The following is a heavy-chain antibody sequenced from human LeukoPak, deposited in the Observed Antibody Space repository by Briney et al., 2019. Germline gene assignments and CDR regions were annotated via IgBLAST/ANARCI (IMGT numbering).Heavy chain of an antibody. V-gene: IGHV3-23*01. CDR3: AIMHRYYDGSGYWVQ. CDR2: ISTSGGST. J-gene: IGHJ4*02. CDR1: GFTFSSYA. Sequence: GGSLRLSCAASGFTFSSYAMSWVRQAPGKGLEWVSGISTSGGSTSYADSVKGRFTISRDNPRNTLYMHMNSLRAEDTAVYYCAIMHRYYDGSGYWVQWGQGTLVTVSS. D-gene: IGHD3-22*01.